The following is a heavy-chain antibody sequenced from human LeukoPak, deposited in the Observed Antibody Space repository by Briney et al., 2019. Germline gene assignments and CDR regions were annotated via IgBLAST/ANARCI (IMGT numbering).Heavy chain of an antibody. D-gene: IGHD2-2*01. CDR2: FYHSGST. J-gene: IGHJ5*02. CDR3: ARSIVLLPAAIGWFDP. Sequence: PQTLSLTCAVSGGSISSGGYSWSWIRQPPGKGLEWIGYFYHSGSTYYNPSLKSRVVISVDRSKNQFSLKLSSVAAADTAVYYCARSIVLLPAAIGWFDPWGQGTLVTVSS. CDR1: GGSISSGGYS. V-gene: IGHV4-30-2*01.